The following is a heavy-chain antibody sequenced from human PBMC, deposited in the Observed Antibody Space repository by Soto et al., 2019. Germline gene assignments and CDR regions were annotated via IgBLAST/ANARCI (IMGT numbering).Heavy chain of an antibody. CDR3: AKDFGMKGIAAAGSGPTEENNRGGSHYFDY. V-gene: IGHV3-23*01. D-gene: IGHD6-13*01. J-gene: IGHJ4*02. Sequence: EVQLLESGGGLVQPGGSLRLSCAASGFTFSSYAMSWVRQAPGKGLEWVSAISGSGGSTYYADSVKGRFTISRDNSKNTLYLQMNSRRAEDTAVYYCAKDFGMKGIAAAGSGPTEENNRGGSHYFDYWGQGTLVTVSS. CDR1: GFTFSSYA. CDR2: ISGSGGST.